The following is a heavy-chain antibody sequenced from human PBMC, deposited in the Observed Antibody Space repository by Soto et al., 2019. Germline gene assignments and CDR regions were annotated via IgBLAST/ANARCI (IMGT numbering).Heavy chain of an antibody. Sequence: SETLSLTCAVYGGSFSGYYWSWIRQPPGKGLEWIGEINHSGSTNYNPSLKSRVTISVDTSKNQFSLKLSSVTAADTAVYYCARVLSWGSGSSYNWFDPWGQGTLVTVSS. CDR2: INHSGST. D-gene: IGHD3-10*01. V-gene: IGHV4-34*01. J-gene: IGHJ5*02. CDR1: GGSFSGYY. CDR3: ARVLSWGSGSSYNWFDP.